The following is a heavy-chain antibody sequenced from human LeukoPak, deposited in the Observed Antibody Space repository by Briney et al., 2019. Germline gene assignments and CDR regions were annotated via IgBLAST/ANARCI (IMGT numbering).Heavy chain of an antibody. CDR3: ARGQRNDAFDI. D-gene: IGHD6-25*01. CDR1: RFTVSSNY. CDR2: IYSGGST. Sequence: GGSLRLSCAASRFTVSSNYMSWVRQAPGKGLEWVSVIYSGGSTYYADSVKGRFTISRDNSKNTLYLQMNSLRAEDTAVYYCARGQRNDAFDIWGQGTMVTVSS. V-gene: IGHV3-53*01. J-gene: IGHJ3*02.